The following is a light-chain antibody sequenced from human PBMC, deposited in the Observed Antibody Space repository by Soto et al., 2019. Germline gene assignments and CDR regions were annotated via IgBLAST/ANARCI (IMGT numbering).Light chain of an antibody. CDR1: EDISSY. J-gene: IGKJ5*01. V-gene: IGKV1-9*01. Sequence: MHLTHSPSSLSASFGDSVTFTVRASEDISSYLVWYQQKPGAAPKLLIYAASALHSGVPSRFSGSGSGTGFTLTISSLHPEDFAVYFCQQFKNYPITFGQGTRLEI. CDR3: QQFKNYPIT. CDR2: AAS.